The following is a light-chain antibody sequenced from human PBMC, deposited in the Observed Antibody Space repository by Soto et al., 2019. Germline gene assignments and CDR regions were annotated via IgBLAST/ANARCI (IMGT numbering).Light chain of an antibody. Sequence: QSVLTQPPSVSEAPRQRVTISCSGSNSNIGRNAVNWYQQVPGKAPKLLIYYDDLLPSGVSDRFSGSKSATSASLDISGLQSGDEADYYCAACDDSLNGPYVFGTGTKLTVL. CDR1: NSNIGRNA. J-gene: IGLJ1*01. CDR2: YDD. CDR3: AACDDSLNGPYV. V-gene: IGLV1-36*01.